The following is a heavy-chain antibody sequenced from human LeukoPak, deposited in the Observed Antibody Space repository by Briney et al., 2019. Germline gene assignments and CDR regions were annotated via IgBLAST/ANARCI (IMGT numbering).Heavy chain of an antibody. CDR3: TRGVVGATAGGH. J-gene: IGHJ4*02. Sequence: PSETLSLTCTVSGDSISSGSYQWSWVRQPAGKGLEWIGRINASGRTRYNPSLMSRVTMSVDTSKDQSTLQLSSVTATDTAIYYCTRGVVGATAGGHWGQGTLVTVSS. V-gene: IGHV4-61*02. CDR1: GDSISSGSYQ. CDR2: INASGRT. D-gene: IGHD1-26*01.